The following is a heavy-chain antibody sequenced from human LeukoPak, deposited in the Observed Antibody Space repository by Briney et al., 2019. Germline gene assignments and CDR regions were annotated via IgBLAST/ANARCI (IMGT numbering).Heavy chain of an antibody. CDR3: ARLGVSKDAFDI. V-gene: IGHV4-39*01. D-gene: IGHD3-16*01. CDR1: GVSISSSSYY. J-gene: IGHJ3*02. CDR2: IYYSGST. Sequence: SETLSLTCTVSGVSISSSSYYWGWIRQPPGKGLEWIGSIYYSGSTYYNPSLKTRVTISVDTSKNQFSLKLSSVTGADTAVYYCARLGVSKDAFDIWGQGTMVTVSS.